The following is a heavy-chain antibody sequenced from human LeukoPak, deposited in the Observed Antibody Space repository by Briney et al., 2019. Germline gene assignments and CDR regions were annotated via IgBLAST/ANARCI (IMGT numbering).Heavy chain of an antibody. CDR3: ARESDSGQNFDY. CDR2: IYTSGST. CDR1: GVSISSYY. V-gene: IGHV4-4*07. Sequence: SETLSLTCAVSGVSISSYYWNWIRQPAGKGLEWIGRIYTSGSTDYNPSLKSRVTMSVDTSKNQFSLKLSSVTAADTAVYYCARESDSGQNFDYWGQGTLVTVSS. J-gene: IGHJ4*02.